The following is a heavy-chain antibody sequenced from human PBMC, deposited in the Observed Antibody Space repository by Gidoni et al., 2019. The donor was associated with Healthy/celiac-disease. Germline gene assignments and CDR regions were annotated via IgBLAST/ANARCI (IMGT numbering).Heavy chain of an antibody. CDR1: GFTFSSYA. Sequence: EVQLLESGGGLVQPGGSLRVSCAASGFTFSSYAMSWVRQAPGKGLGWVSAISGSGGSTYYADSVKGRFTISRDNSKNTLYLQMNSLRAEDTAVYYCATEGSGYLDHYFDYWGQGTLVTVSS. J-gene: IGHJ4*02. CDR3: ATEGSGYLDHYFDY. D-gene: IGHD5-18*01. CDR2: ISGSGGST. V-gene: IGHV3-23*01.